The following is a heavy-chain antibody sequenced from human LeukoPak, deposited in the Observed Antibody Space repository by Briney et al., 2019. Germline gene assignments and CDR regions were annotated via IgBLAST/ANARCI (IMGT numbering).Heavy chain of an antibody. CDR3: ARDLGIAAAGLDY. CDR2: IIPILGIA. V-gene: IGHV1-69*04. CDR1: GGTFSSYA. J-gene: IGHJ4*02. D-gene: IGHD6-13*01. Sequence: GASVKASCKASGGTFSSYAISWVRQAPGQGLEWMGRIIPILGIANYAQKFQGRVTITADKSTGTAYMELRSLRSDDTAVYYCARDLGIAAAGLDYWGQGTLVTVSS.